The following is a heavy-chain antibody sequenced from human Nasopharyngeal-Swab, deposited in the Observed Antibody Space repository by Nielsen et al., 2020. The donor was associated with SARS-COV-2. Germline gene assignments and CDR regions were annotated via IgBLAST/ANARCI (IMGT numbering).Heavy chain of an antibody. CDR2: ISGSGGST. J-gene: IGHJ4*02. V-gene: IGHV3-23*01. CDR3: AKVGDYYDSSGQYYFDY. CDR1: GFTFRSYV. D-gene: IGHD3-22*01. Sequence: GESLKISCAVSGFTFRSYVMSWVRQAPGKGLEWVLAISGSGGSTYYADSVKGRFTISRDNSKNTLYLQMNSLRAEDTAVYYCAKVGDYYDSSGQYYFDYWGQGTLVTVSS.